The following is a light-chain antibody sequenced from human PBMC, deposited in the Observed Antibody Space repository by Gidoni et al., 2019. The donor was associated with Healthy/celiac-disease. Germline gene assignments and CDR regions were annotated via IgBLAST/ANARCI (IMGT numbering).Light chain of an antibody. J-gene: IGKJ3*01. CDR2: AAS. V-gene: IGKV1-9*01. Sequence: DIQLTQSPSFLSASVGDRLTITCRASQGISSYLAWYQQKPGKAPKLLIYAASTLQSGVPSRFSGSGSGTEFTLTISSLQPEDFATYYCQQLNSYTFTFGPGTKVDIK. CDR1: QGISSY. CDR3: QQLNSYTFT.